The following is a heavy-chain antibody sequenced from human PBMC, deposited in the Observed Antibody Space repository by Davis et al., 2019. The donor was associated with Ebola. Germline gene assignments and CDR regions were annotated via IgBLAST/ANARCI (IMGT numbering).Heavy chain of an antibody. J-gene: IGHJ4*02. D-gene: IGHD4-23*01. Sequence: GGSLRLSCAASGFTFSSYGMHWVCQAPGKGLEWVAVIWHDGSNKYYADSVKGRFTISRDNSKNTLYLQMNSLRAEDTAVYYCAKDRSAVAPYFDYWGQGTLVTVSS. CDR3: AKDRSAVAPYFDY. V-gene: IGHV3-30*02. CDR1: GFTFSSYG. CDR2: IWHDGSNK.